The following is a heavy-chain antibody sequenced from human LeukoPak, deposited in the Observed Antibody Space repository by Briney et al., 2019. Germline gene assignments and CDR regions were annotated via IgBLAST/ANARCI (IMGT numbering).Heavy chain of an antibody. Sequence: GGSLRLSCAASGFTFSSYGMHWVRQAPGKGLGWVSAISGSGGSTYYADSVKGRFTISGDNSKNTLYLQMNSLRAEDTAVYYCAKDVDSGSYYFDYWGQGTLVTVSS. D-gene: IGHD1-26*01. CDR3: AKDVDSGSYYFDY. J-gene: IGHJ4*02. CDR2: ISGSGGST. CDR1: GFTFSSYG. V-gene: IGHV3-23*01.